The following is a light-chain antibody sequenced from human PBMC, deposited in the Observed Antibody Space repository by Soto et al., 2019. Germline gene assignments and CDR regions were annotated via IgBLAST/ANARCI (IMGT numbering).Light chain of an antibody. CDR1: QTVSRN. V-gene: IGKV3-15*01. Sequence: EIVMTQSPATLSVSPGERATLSCRASQTVSRNLGWYQQKPGQSPRLLIYGASTRATGIPARFSGSGSGTEFPITISSLQSEDFAVYYCQQYNKWPPYTFGQGTKLEIK. CDR2: GAS. J-gene: IGKJ2*01. CDR3: QQYNKWPPYT.